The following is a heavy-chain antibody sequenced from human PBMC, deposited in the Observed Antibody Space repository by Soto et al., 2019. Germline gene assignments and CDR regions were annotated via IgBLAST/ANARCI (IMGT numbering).Heavy chain of an antibody. CDR3: TRHVSAVGRRGYFDF. J-gene: IGHJ4*02. Sequence: QVQLQESGPGLVKPSETLSLTCTVSGGSMSTSAYYWSWIRQHPGKGLEWIGYIYYSGSTFYNPSLMSRVTISVDTSKHLFSLKMTSVTAADTSIYSCTRHVSAVGRRGYFDFWGLGTLVTVSA. V-gene: IGHV4-31*03. CDR2: IYYSGST. D-gene: IGHD5-18*01. CDR1: GGSMSTSAYY.